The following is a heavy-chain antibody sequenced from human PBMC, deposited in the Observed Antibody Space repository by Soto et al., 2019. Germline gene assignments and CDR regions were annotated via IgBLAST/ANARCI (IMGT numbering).Heavy chain of an antibody. CDR2: IYYSGST. Sequence: SETLSLTCTVSGGSISSYYWSWIRQPPGKGLEWIGYIYYSGSTNYNPSLKSRVTISVDTSKNQFSLKLSSVTAADTAVYYCASGSRLGYCSGGSCYSIDYWGQGTLVTVSS. D-gene: IGHD2-15*01. V-gene: IGHV4-59*01. CDR3: ASGSRLGYCSGGSCYSIDY. CDR1: GGSISSYY. J-gene: IGHJ4*02.